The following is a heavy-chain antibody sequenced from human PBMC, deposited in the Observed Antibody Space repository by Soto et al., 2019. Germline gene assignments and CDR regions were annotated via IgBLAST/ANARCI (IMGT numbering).Heavy chain of an antibody. D-gene: IGHD1-1*01. V-gene: IGHV3-23*01. CDR3: AKDRQSHNSGWDPYDF. CDR2: IGGGDDHR. CDR1: GFSFDTYA. J-gene: IGHJ3*01. Sequence: AGGSLRLSCAASGFSFDTYAMSWVRQAPGKGLEWVSSIGGGDDHRYYAESVKGRFTISRDNSKRIVFLQMTSLSAEDTARYYCAKDRQSHNSGWDPYDFWGQGTVVTVSS.